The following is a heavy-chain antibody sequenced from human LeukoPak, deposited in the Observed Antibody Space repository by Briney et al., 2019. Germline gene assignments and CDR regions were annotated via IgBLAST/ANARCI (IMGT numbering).Heavy chain of an antibody. D-gene: IGHD2-15*01. CDR1: GFTFRNYY. CDR2: ISLDGNNE. CDR3: ARRNGGSFDY. J-gene: IGHJ4*02. V-gene: IGHV3-30-3*01. Sequence: PGGSLRLSCAASGFTFRNYYMHWVRQAPGKGLEWVAVISLDGNNEYYADSVKGRFSLSRDNSMNTLYLQLNSLRTEDTAMYYCARRNGGSFDYWGQGTLVTVSS.